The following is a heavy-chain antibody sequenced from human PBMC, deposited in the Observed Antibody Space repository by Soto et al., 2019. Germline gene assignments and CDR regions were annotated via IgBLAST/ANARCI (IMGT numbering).Heavy chain of an antibody. CDR3: ASQKRGYSGYDFDY. D-gene: IGHD5-12*01. CDR2: IYYSGST. V-gene: IGHV4-30-4*01. CDR1: GGSISSGDYY. J-gene: IGHJ4*02. Sequence: SETLSLTCTVSGGSISSGDYYWSWIRQPPGKGLEWIGYIYYSGSTYYNPSLKSRVTISVDTSKNQFSLKLSSVTAADTAVYYWASQKRGYSGYDFDYWGQGTLVTVSS.